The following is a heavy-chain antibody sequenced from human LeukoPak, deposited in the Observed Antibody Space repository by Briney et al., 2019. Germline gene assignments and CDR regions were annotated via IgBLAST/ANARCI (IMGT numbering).Heavy chain of an antibody. CDR1: GISFNNYG. V-gene: IGHV3-23*01. J-gene: IGHJ4*02. Sequence: PGVSLRLSCAASGISFNNYGMSWVRQAPGKGLEWVSSISNGGHHTYYADSVKGRLTISRDNSKNTLYLQMDSLRAADTAVYYCAKVISSYSGYDSYWGQGTLVTVSS. CDR3: AKVISSYSGYDSY. CDR2: ISNGGHHT. D-gene: IGHD5-12*01.